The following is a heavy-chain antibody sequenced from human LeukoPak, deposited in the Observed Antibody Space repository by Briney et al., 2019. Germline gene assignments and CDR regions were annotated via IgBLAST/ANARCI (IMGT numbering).Heavy chain of an antibody. CDR1: GGSFSGYY. Sequence: PSETLSLTCAVYGGSFSGYYWSWIRQPPGKGLEWIGEINHSGSTNYNPSLKSRVTISVDTSKNQFSLQLTSVTATDTAVYYCARVSRDSGNYYTFLDYWGQGTLVTVSS. D-gene: IGHD1-26*01. CDR2: INHSGST. CDR3: ARVSRDSGNYYTFLDY. V-gene: IGHV4-34*01. J-gene: IGHJ4*02.